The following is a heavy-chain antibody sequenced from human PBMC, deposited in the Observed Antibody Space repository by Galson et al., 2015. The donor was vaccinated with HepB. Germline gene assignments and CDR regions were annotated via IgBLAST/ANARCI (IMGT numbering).Heavy chain of an antibody. D-gene: IGHD2-21*02. Sequence: SLRLSCAASGFTFSSYSMNWVRQAPGKGLEWVSSISSSSSYIYYADSVKGRFTISRDNAKNSLYLQMNSLRAEDTAVYYCARDQYCGGDCSYGYYYYGMDVWGQGTTVTVSS. CDR3: ARDQYCGGDCSYGYYYYGMDV. V-gene: IGHV3-21*01. J-gene: IGHJ6*02. CDR2: ISSSSSYI. CDR1: GFTFSSYS.